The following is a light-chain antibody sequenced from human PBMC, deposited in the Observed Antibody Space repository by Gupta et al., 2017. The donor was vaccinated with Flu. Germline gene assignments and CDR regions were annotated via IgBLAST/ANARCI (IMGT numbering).Light chain of an antibody. J-gene: IGLJ3*02. CDR1: SLRSYY. Sequence: SSELTQDPAVSVALGQTVRITCQGDSLRSYYASWYQQTPGQAPVLVIYGENKRPSGIPDRFSGSRSGNTASLTITGAQAEDEADYYCNSRDSSGNHLWVFGGGTKLNVI. CDR2: GEN. V-gene: IGLV3-19*01. CDR3: NSRDSSGNHLWV.